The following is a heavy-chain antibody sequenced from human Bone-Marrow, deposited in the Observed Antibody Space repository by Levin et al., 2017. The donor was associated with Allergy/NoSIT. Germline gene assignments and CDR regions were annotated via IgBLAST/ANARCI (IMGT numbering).Heavy chain of an antibody. V-gene: IGHV4-59*01. CDR1: GGSISNYY. CDR2: IYYSGST. Sequence: SETLSLTCTVSGGSISNYYWSWIRQPPGKGLEWIGYIYYSGSTNYNSSLKSRVTISVDMSKNQFSLKLTSVTAADTAVYYCARHGSFYSSVWDAYLDLWGQGTLVTVSS. J-gene: IGHJ4*02. CDR3: ARHGSFYSSVWDAYLDL. D-gene: IGHD6-19*01.